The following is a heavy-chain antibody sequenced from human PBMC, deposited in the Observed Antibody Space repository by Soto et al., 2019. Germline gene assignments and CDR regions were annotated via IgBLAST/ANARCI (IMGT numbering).Heavy chain of an antibody. CDR1: GGTFSSYT. D-gene: IGHD4-17*01. CDR3: ARGEDYGDYFDY. Sequence: GASVKVSCKASGGTFSSYTISWVRQAPGQGLEWMGRIIPILGIANYAQKFQGRVTITADKSTSTAYMELSSLRSEDTAVYYCARGEDYGDYFDYWGQGTLVTVSS. J-gene: IGHJ4*02. V-gene: IGHV1-69*02. CDR2: IIPILGIA.